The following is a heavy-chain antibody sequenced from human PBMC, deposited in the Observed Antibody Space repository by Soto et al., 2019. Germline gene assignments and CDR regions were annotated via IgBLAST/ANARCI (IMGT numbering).Heavy chain of an antibody. CDR1: GFDFNKFG. J-gene: IGHJ6*02. CDR3: AKDVTVAGAPIYNTGLDV. CDR2: ITYEGSHR. Sequence: QVQLVQSGGGLVQPRRSLRLSCAASGFDFNKFGLHWVRQTPGKGLEWVAFITYEGSHRDHADSVKGRFTVSRDNSKNMLYLQMDSLRPEDTAVYYCAKDVTVAGAPIYNTGLDVWGQGTTVTVTS. V-gene: IGHV3-30*18. D-gene: IGHD6-19*01.